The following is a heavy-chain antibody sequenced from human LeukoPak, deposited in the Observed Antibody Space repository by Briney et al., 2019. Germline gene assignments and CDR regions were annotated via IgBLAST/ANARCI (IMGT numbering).Heavy chain of an antibody. V-gene: IGHV1-69*05. CDR2: IIPIFGTA. D-gene: IGHD6-6*01. Sequence: GSSVTVSFTASGGTFIIYAISWVRQAPGQGLEWMGGIIPIFGTANYAQKFQGRVTITTDESTSTAYMELSSLRSEDTAVYYCARQEYSSWGRDTNYYYYYYMDVWGKGTTVTVSS. CDR1: GGTFIIYA. J-gene: IGHJ6*03. CDR3: ARQEYSSWGRDTNYYYYYYMDV.